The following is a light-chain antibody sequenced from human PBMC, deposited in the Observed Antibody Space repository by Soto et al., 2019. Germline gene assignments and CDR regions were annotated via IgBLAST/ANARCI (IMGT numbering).Light chain of an antibody. J-gene: IGLJ1*01. CDR1: SSNIGGNS. CDR2: DGN. V-gene: IGLV1-51*01. CDR3: GSWDSSLNEYV. Sequence: VLTQPPSVSAAPGQKVTISCSGSSSNIGGNSVSWYQQLPGTAPKLLIYDGNKRPSGIPDRFSGSKSGTSATLGITGFQTGDEADYYCGSWDSSLNEYVFGDGTKGTVL.